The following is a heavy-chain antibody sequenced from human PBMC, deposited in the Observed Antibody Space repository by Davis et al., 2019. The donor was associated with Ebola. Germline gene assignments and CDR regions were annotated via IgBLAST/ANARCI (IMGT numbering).Heavy chain of an antibody. J-gene: IGHJ4*02. CDR2: ISAYNGNT. V-gene: IGHV1-18*01. D-gene: IGHD2-15*01. Sequence: AASVKVSCKASGFTFTSSAMQWVRQARGQRLEWMGWISAYNGNTNYAQKLQGRVTMTTDTSTSTAYMELRSLRSDDTAVYYCARGYCSGGSCYSGDYWGQGTLVTVSS. CDR3: ARGYCSGGSCYSGDY. CDR1: GFTFTSSA.